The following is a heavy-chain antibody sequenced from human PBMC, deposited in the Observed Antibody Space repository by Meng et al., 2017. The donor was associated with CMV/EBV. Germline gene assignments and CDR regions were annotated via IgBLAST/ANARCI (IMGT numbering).Heavy chain of an antibody. V-gene: IGHV4-38-2*02. CDR1: GYSISSGYY. CDR3: ARVRYCDSSACYQWYDF. CDR2: IHHSGNT. D-gene: IGHD2-2*01. Sequence: SETLSLTCTVSGYSISSGYYWGWIRQPPGKGLEWIGSIHHSGNTYYNPSLKSRVTISIDTSKNQFSLKLSSVTAADTAVYYCARVRYCDSSACYQWYDFWGQGTLVTVSS. J-gene: IGHJ4*02.